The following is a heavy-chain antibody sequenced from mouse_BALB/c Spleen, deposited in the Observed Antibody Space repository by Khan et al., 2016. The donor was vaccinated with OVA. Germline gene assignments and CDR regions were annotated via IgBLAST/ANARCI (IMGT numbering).Heavy chain of an antibody. D-gene: IGHD1-1*01. V-gene: IGHV1S41*01. J-gene: IGHJ4*01. Sequence: DLVKPGASVKLSCKASGYTFTSYWINWIKQRPRQGLEWIGRIGPGSSNAYYNDMFKGKATLTVDTSSNTAYIQLSSLSSEDSAVYFSARENYYGRGCYAMDYWGQGASVTVSA. CDR1: GYTFTSYW. CDR2: IGPGSSNA. CDR3: ARENYYGRGCYAMDY.